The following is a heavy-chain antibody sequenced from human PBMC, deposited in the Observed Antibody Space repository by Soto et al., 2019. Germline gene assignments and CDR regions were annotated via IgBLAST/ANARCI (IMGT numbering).Heavy chain of an antibody. CDR1: GFTFSDYC. Sequence: GGSLRLSCAASGFTFSDYCMSWIRQAPGKGLEWVSYISDSGTTRSYADSVKGRFTISRDNSKTKNSLYLQMNSLRAEDTAVYYCARSLPYDFWTGYPNWFDPWGQGTLVTVSS. J-gene: IGHJ5*02. CDR3: ARSLPYDFWTGYPNWFDP. D-gene: IGHD3-3*01. V-gene: IGHV3-11*01. CDR2: ISDSGTTR.